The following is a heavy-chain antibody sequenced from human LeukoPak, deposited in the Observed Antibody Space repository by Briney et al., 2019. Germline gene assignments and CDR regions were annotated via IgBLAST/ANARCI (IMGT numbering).Heavy chain of an antibody. CDR1: GYTFTGCY. V-gene: IGHV1-2*02. CDR2: INPNSGGT. D-gene: IGHD4-17*01. J-gene: IGHJ4*02. Sequence: GASVNLSRKASGYTFTGCYMHWIRHAPAPGLEWMGWINPNSGGTNYAQKFQGRVTMTRDTSISTAYMELSRLRSDDTAVYYCARVPHYGDYAYWGQGTLVTVSS. CDR3: ARVPHYGDYAY.